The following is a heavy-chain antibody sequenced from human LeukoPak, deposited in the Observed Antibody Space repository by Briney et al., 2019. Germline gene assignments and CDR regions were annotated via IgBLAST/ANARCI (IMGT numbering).Heavy chain of an antibody. J-gene: IGHJ4*02. CDR3: ARAPIAAAGGYYFDY. V-gene: IGHV1-46*01. CDR2: INPSGGST. D-gene: IGHD6-13*01. CDR1: GYTFTSYY. Sequence: ASVKVSCKASGYTFTSYYIHWVRQAPGQGLEWMGIINPSGGSTSYAQKFQGRVTMTRDMSTSTVYMELSSLRSEDTAVYYCARAPIAAAGGYYFDYWGQGTLVTVSS.